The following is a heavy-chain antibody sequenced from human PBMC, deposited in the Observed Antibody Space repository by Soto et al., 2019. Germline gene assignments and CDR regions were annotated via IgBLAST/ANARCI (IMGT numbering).Heavy chain of an antibody. CDR3: VEGLRLGELSR. CDR1: GGSFTSYN. V-gene: IGHV1-69*02. Sequence: ASVKVSCKASGGSFTSYNLQLVRQAPGQGLEWMGRISPMADVLHYAQRFQGRVTITADRSTGIGYMELSSLTTEDTAVYYCVEGLRLGELSRWGQGTKVTVSS. CDR2: ISPMADVL. J-gene: IGHJ4*02. D-gene: IGHD3-16*01.